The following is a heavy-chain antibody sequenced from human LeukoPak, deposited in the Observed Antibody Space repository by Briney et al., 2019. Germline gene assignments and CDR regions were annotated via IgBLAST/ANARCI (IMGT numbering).Heavy chain of an antibody. D-gene: IGHD3-16*02. CDR3: ASTPFNYDYIWGSYRYRRAFDI. V-gene: IGHV4-34*01. J-gene: IGHJ3*02. CDR2: INHSGST. CDR1: GGSFSGYY. Sequence: PSETLSLTCAVYGGSFSGYYWSWIRQPPGKGLEWIGEINHSGSTNYNPSLKSRVTTSVDTSKNQFSLKLSSVTAADTAVYYCASTPFNYDYIWGSYRYRRAFDIWGQGTMVTVSS.